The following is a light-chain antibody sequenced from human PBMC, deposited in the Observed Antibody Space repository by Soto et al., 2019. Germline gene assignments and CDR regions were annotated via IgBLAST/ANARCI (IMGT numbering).Light chain of an antibody. CDR2: EGS. CDR3: CSYAGSSTYV. Sequence: QSVLTQPASVSGSPGQSITISCTGTSSDVGSYNLVSWYQQHPGKAPKLMIYEGSKRPSGVSNRFSGSKSGNTASLTISGLQAEDEADYYCCSYAGSSTYVLGNGTKLIV. CDR1: SSDVGSYNL. V-gene: IGLV2-23*01. J-gene: IGLJ1*01.